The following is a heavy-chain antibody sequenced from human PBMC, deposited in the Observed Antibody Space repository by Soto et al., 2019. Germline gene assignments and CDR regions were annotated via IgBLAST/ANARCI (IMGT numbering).Heavy chain of an antibody. CDR2: INHSGNT. CDR3: ARGRAGPPAAWMDV. CDR1: GGSLSGYY. Sequence: PSETLSLTCAVNGGSLSGYYWSWIRQPPGKGLEWIGEINHSGNTNHNASLKSRVTISVDTSKNQFSLKLSSVTAADTAVYYCARGRAGPPAAWMDVWGKGTTVTVSS. V-gene: IGHV4-34*01. D-gene: IGHD2-15*01. J-gene: IGHJ6*04.